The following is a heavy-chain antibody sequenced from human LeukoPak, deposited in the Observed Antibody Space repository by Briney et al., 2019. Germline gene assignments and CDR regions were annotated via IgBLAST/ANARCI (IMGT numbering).Heavy chain of an antibody. CDR3: ASQYQLLNDY. V-gene: IGHV4-39*01. CDR1: GGSISSTSYY. CDR2: IYYSGST. D-gene: IGHD2-2*01. J-gene: IGHJ4*02. Sequence: PSETLSLTCTVSGGSISSTSYYWGWIRQPPGKGLEWIGSIYYSGSTYYNPSLKSRVTVSVDTSKNQFSLKLSSVTAADTAVYYCASQYQLLNDYWGQGTLITVSS.